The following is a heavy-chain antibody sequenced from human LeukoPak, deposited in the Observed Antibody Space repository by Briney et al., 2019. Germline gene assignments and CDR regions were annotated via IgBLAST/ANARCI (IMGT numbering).Heavy chain of an antibody. CDR2: ISGSGGST. CDR3: AKTWGFGGYSGYFDY. CDR1: GFTFSSYA. J-gene: IGHJ4*02. D-gene: IGHD3-3*01. Sequence: PGGSLRLSCAASGFTFSSYAMSWVRQAPGKGLEWVSAISGSGGSTYYADSVKGRFTISRDNSKNTLYLQMNSLRAEDTAVYYCAKTWGFGGYSGYFDYWGQGTLVTVFS. V-gene: IGHV3-23*01.